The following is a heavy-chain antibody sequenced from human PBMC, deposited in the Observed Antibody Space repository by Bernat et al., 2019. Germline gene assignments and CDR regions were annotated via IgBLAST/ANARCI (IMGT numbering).Heavy chain of an antibody. CDR1: GFTFSSYE. J-gene: IGHJ4*02. CDR3: ERSGPARGYSGYDFYY. CDR2: ISSSGSTI. Sequence: EVQLVESGGGLVQPGGSLRLSCAASGFTFSSYEMNWVRQAPGKGLEWVSYISSSGSTIYYADSVKGRFTISRDNAKTSLYLKLNSLRAEDTAVYYCERSGPARGYSGYDFYYWGQGTLVTVSS. D-gene: IGHD5-12*01. V-gene: IGHV3-48*03.